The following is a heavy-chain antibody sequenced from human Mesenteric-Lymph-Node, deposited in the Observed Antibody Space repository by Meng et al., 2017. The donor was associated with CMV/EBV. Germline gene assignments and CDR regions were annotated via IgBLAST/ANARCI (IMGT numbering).Heavy chain of an antibody. J-gene: IGHJ4*02. CDR3: ASSYGAGRYNY. Sequence: LRLSCTVSGGSISSSSYYWGWIRQPPGKGREWIGGIYYSGSTYYNPSLKSRVTISADTSKNQFSLKLSSVTAADTAVYYCASSYGAGRYNYWGQGTLVTVSS. CDR2: IYYSGST. CDR1: GGSISSSSYY. V-gene: IGHV4-39*01. D-gene: IGHD3-10*01.